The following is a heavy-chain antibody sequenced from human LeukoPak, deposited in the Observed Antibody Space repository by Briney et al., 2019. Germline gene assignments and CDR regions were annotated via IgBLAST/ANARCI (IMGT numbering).Heavy chain of an antibody. CDR3: ARRNEGPADV. CDR1: GGSISGFY. J-gene: IGHJ6*02. V-gene: IGHV4-59*01. D-gene: IGHD1-14*01. Sequence: SETLSLTCTVSGGSISGFYWSWIRQPPGKGLEWIGYVHYSGSTTYNPSLKSRVTISLDTSENQFSLNLNSVTAADTAVYYCARRNEGPADVWGQGTTVTVSS. CDR2: VHYSGST.